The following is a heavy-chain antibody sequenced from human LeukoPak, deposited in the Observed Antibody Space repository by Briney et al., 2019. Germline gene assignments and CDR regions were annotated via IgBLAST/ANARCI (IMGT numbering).Heavy chain of an antibody. D-gene: IGHD6-19*01. CDR1: GYTLTELS. CDR3: ATGIRSGWQPTAFDY. Sequence: GASVTVSCKVSGYTLTELSMHWVRQAPGKGREWMGGFDPEDGETIYAQKFQGRVTMTEDTSTDTAYMELSSLRSEDTAVYYCATGIRSGWQPTAFDYWGQGTLVTVSS. V-gene: IGHV1-24*01. CDR2: FDPEDGET. J-gene: IGHJ4*02.